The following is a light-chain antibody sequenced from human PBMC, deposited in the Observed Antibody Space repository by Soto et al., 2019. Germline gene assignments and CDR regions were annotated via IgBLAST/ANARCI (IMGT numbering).Light chain of an antibody. CDR2: GAS. CDR3: QQDCNLPPT. J-gene: IGKJ1*01. Sequence: PGERVTLSCRASQSVSSSYLTWYQQKPGQAPSLLIYGASTRATSIPARFSGSGSGTDFTPTISSLLPEDFAVYYCQQDCNLPPTFGQGSKVEVK. CDR1: QSVSSSY. V-gene: IGKV3D-7*01.